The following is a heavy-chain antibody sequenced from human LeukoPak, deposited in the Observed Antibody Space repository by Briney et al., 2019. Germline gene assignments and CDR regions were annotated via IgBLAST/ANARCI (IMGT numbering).Heavy chain of an antibody. CDR3: ARGGDYGDYGHTIDY. CDR2: INHSGST. D-gene: IGHD4-17*01. Sequence: SETLSLTCAVYGGSFSGYYWSWIRQPPGKGLEWIGEINHSGSTNYNPSLKSRVTISVDTSKNQFSLKLSSVTAADTAVYYCARGGDYGDYGHTIDYWGQGTLVTVSS. J-gene: IGHJ4*02. CDR1: GGSFSGYY. V-gene: IGHV4-34*01.